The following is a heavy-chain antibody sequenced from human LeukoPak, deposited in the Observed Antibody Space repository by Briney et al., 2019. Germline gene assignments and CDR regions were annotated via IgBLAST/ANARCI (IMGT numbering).Heavy chain of an antibody. J-gene: IGHJ5*01. D-gene: IGHD3-10*01. CDR2: IYYTGST. V-gene: IGHV4-39*01. CDR1: GGSVTSGGFY. Sequence: SETLSLTCSVSGGSVTSGGFYWGWLRQPPGKGPEWIATIYYTGSTYYNPSLKSRVTISIDTSKNQFSLRLTSVTATDTAVYHCARHSGSGSLSRPFDSWGQGTLVTVSS. CDR3: ARHSGSGSLSRPFDS.